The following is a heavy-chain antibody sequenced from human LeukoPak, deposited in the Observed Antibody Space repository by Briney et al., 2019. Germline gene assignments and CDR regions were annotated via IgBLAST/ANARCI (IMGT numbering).Heavy chain of an antibody. J-gene: IGHJ4*02. CDR2: IYYGGST. CDR1: GGSISSSSYY. Sequence: SETLSLTCTVSGGSISSSSYYWGWLRQPPGKGLEWIGSIYYGGSTNYNPSLKSRVTISVDTSKNQFSLKLSSVTAADTAVYYCARESHVYYYDSSGPFDYWGQGTLVTVSS. CDR3: ARESHVYYYDSSGPFDY. V-gene: IGHV4-39*07. D-gene: IGHD3-22*01.